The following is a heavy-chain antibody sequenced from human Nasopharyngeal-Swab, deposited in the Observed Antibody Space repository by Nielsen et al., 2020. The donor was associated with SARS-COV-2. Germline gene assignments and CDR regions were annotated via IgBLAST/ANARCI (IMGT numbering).Heavy chain of an antibody. Sequence: GGSLRLSCAASGFTFSSHGMHWVRQAPGKGLEWVAVISYDGSNKYYADSVKGRFTISRDNSKNTLYLQMNSLRAEDTAVYYCAKAFQEPPLRYFDIWGQGTLVTVSS. J-gene: IGHJ4*02. CDR2: ISYDGSNK. V-gene: IGHV3-30*18. D-gene: IGHD3-9*01. CDR3: AKAFQEPPLRYFDI. CDR1: GFTFSSHG.